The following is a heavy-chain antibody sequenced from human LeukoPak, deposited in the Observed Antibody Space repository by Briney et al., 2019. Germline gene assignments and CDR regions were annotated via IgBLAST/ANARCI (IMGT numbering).Heavy chain of an antibody. J-gene: IGHJ4*02. D-gene: IGHD3-22*01. CDR3: ARGPGRYYYDSSGYDY. Sequence: PGGSLRLSCAASGFTFSTYGMSWIRQPPGKGLEWVGEINHSGSTNYNPSLKSRVTISVDTSKNQFSLKLSSVTAADTAVYYCARGPGRYYYDSSGYDYWGQGTLVTVSS. CDR1: GFTFSTYG. CDR2: INHSGST. V-gene: IGHV4-34*01.